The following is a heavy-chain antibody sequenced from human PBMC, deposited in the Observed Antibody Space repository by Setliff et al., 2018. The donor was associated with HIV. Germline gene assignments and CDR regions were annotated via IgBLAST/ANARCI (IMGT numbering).Heavy chain of an antibody. CDR2: MNPNSGVS. D-gene: IGHD3-10*01. Sequence: ASVKVSCKTSGYTFTGYYVHWVRQATGQGLEWMGWMNPNSGVSGYGQKFQGRVTMTRDTSISTAYMELSSLTSEDTAVYYCARGKGVGGVIITGGLDVWGKGTTVTVSS. CDR3: ARGKGVGGVIITGGLDV. J-gene: IGHJ6*04. CDR1: GYTFTGYY. V-gene: IGHV1-8*02.